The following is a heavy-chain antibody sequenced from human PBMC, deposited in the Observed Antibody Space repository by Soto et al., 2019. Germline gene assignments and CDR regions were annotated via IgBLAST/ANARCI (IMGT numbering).Heavy chain of an antibody. J-gene: IGHJ3*02. CDR2: IYPGDSDT. Sequence: GESLKISCKGSGYSFTSYWIGWVRQMPGKGLEWVGIIYPGDSDTRYSPSFQGQVTISADKSISTAYLQWSSLKASDTAMYYCARGGLITIFGVVITGGRYDAFDIWGQGTMVTVSS. D-gene: IGHD3-3*01. CDR3: ARGGLITIFGVVITGGRYDAFDI. V-gene: IGHV5-51*01. CDR1: GYSFTSYW.